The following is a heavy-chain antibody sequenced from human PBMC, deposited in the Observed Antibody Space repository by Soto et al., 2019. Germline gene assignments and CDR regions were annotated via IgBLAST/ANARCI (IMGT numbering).Heavy chain of an antibody. Sequence: SVKVSCKASGGTFSSYAISWVRQAPGQGLEWMGGIIPIFGTANYAQKFQGRVTITADESTSTAYMELSSLRSEDTAVYYCARAPLSYYDSSGYYHRYKHFDYWGQGTLVTVSS. CDR2: IIPIFGTA. J-gene: IGHJ4*02. D-gene: IGHD3-22*01. CDR1: GGTFSSYA. V-gene: IGHV1-69*13. CDR3: ARAPLSYYDSSGYYHRYKHFDY.